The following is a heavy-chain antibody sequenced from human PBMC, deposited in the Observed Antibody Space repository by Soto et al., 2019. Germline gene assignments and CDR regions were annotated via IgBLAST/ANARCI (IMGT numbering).Heavy chain of an antibody. Sequence: QVQLVQSGAEVKEPGSSVKVSCKASGGGNLRDYRTTWVRRAPGQGLEWMGGIIPKLGSANYAQNFQGRVTVTADEATNTVYMELRSLRSADRAVYLHARGGDGYNFGAGYRDHGTPITVSS. D-gene: IGHD2-21*01. J-gene: IGHJ4*01. CDR1: GGGNLRDYR. CDR3: ARGGDGYNFGAGY. CDR2: IIPKLGSA. V-gene: IGHV1-69*01.